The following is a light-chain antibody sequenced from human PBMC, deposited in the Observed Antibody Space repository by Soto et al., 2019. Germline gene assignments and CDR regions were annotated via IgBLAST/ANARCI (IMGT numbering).Light chain of an antibody. CDR2: GNS. CDR1: SSNIGAGYD. J-gene: IGLJ2*01. CDR3: QSYASSLSGSYV. V-gene: IGLV1-40*01. Sequence: QSVLTQPPSVSGAPGQTVTISCTGSSSNIGAGYDVPWYQQLPGTAPKLLIYGNSNRPSGVSDRFSGSKSGTSASLAISGLQAEDEADYYCQSYASSLSGSYVFGGGTKLTVL.